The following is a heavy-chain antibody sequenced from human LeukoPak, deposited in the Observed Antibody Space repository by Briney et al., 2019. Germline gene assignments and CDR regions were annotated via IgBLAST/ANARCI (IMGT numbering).Heavy chain of an antibody. CDR2: IYYSGST. J-gene: IGHJ4*02. D-gene: IGHD5-24*01. CDR3: ARVKNPRWLQFEYYFDY. Sequence: SETLPLTCTVSGGSISSYYWSWIRQPPGKGLEWIGYIYYSGSTNYNPSLKSRVTISVDTSKNQFSLKLSSVTAADTAVYYCARVKNPRWLQFEYYFDYWGQGTLVTVSS. V-gene: IGHV4-59*01. CDR1: GGSISSYY.